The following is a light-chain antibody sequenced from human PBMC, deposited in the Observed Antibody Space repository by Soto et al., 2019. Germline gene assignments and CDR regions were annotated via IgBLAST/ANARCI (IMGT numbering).Light chain of an antibody. J-gene: IGLJ1*01. Sequence: QSALTQPASVSESPGQSITVSCTGTSSDVGGYNSVSWYQQHPGKPPKLIIYEVSNRPSGVSDHFSGSKSGNTASLTISGLQAEDEADYYCSSYTSTSSYVFATGTKVTVL. CDR2: EVS. CDR1: SSDVGGYNS. V-gene: IGLV2-14*03. CDR3: SSYTSTSSYV.